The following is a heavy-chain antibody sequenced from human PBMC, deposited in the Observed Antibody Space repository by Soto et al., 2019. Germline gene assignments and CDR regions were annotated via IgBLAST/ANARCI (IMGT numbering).Heavy chain of an antibody. CDR1: GFTFSSYA. Sequence: GGSLSLSCAASGFTFSSYAMHWARQAPSKGLEWVAVISYHGGNKFYADSVKGRFTISRDDSKNTLYLQMISLRAEDTAVYYCAKADQDWGSFDGMDVWGQGTTVTVSS. D-gene: IGHD7-27*01. CDR3: AKADQDWGSFDGMDV. J-gene: IGHJ6*02. V-gene: IGHV3-30*18. CDR2: ISYHGGNK.